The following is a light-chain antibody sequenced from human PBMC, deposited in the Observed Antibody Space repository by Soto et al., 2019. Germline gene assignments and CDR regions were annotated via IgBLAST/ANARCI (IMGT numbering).Light chain of an antibody. V-gene: IGKV3-11*01. CDR2: DST. Sequence: VLTQSPATLSLSPGERATLSCRASQSIHTSLAWYQQKPGQPPRLVVYDSTLRANGVPDRFGGSRSGTEFTLTINNPEPEDFAVYYCQQRNVWPPITFGQGTRLEIK. CDR3: QQRNVWPPIT. J-gene: IGKJ5*01. CDR1: QSIHTS.